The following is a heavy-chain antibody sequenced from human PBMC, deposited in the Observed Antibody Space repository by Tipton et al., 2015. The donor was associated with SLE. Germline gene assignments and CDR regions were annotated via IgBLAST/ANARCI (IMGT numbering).Heavy chain of an antibody. CDR3: ASHLAHQIWNSVVDAYYFVS. J-gene: IGHJ4*02. V-gene: IGHV4-39*06. CDR2: IYYRGIT. Sequence: TLSLTCSVSGGPILSGTYYWGWIRQPPGKGLEYIGSIYYRGITYYNPSLQSRVSMSVDTPKNQFALRLSSVPAANTAVYYCASHLAHQIWNSVVDAYYFVSWGQGALVTVSS. CDR1: GGPILSGTYY. D-gene: IGHD1-7*01.